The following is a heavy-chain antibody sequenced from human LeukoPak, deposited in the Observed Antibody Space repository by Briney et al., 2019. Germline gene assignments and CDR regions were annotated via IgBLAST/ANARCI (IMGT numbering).Heavy chain of an antibody. D-gene: IGHD3-22*01. CDR2: ISVSGGST. CDR1: GFTFSKYA. V-gene: IGHV3-23*01. CDR3: AKSNYFDSGGYYFFDY. Sequence: PGGSLRLSCAASGFTFSKYAMTWVRQAPGKGLEWVSGISVSGGSTNYADSVKGRFTISRDNSKNTLYLQMNSLRAEDTAVYYCAKSNYFDSGGYYFFDYWGQGTLVPVSS. J-gene: IGHJ4*02.